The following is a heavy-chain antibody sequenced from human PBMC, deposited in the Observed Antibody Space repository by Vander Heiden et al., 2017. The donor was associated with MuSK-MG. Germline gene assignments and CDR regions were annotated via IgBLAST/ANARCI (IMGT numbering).Heavy chain of an antibody. CDR1: GGSIRSSH. CDR3: ARGSSPGY. J-gene: IGHJ4*02. V-gene: IGHV4-4*07. CDR2: IYSNGST. Sequence: QVQLQASGSGLVKPSDTLSLTCAVPGGSIRSSHRSWIRQPAGKGLEWIGRIYSNGSTNYNPSLKSRVTMSVDTSKNQFSLKLNSVTAADTAVYYCARGSSPGYWGQGTLVTVSS.